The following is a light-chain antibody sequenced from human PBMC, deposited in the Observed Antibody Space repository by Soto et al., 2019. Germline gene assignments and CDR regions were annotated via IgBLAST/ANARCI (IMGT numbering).Light chain of an antibody. Sequence: QSVLTPPPSASETPGQRVTISCSGSSSNIGINTVDWFQQLPGTAPKLLIYNNNQRPSGVPDRFSGSKSGTSASLAISGLQSEDESDYYCAAWDDSLNGDVFGTGTKLTVL. J-gene: IGLJ1*01. CDR2: NNN. V-gene: IGLV1-44*01. CDR1: SSNIGINT. CDR3: AAWDDSLNGDV.